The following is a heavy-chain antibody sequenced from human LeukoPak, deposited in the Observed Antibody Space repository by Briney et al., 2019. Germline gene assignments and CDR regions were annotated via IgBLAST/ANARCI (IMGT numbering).Heavy chain of an antibody. CDR1: GGSISSSSYY. CDR3: ARQVSTRFDP. J-gene: IGHJ5*02. Sequence: SETLSLTCTVSGGSISSSSYYWGWIRQPPGKGLEWIGSIYYSGSTYYNPSLKSRVTISVDTSKNQFSLKLSSVTAADTAVYYCARQVSTRFDPWGQGTLVTVSS. V-gene: IGHV4-39*01. D-gene: IGHD5/OR15-5a*01. CDR2: IYYSGST.